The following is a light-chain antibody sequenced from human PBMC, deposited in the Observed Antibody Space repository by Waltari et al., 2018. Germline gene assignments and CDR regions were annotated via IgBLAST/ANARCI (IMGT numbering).Light chain of an antibody. J-gene: IGLJ1*01. CDR1: SSDIGGYNS. CDR3: TSYRSSSTLPYV. V-gene: IGLV2-14*03. CDR2: DVS. Sequence: QSALTQPASVSGSPGQSITIPCTGTSSDIGGYNSGSWYQQHPGKAPKLMIYDVSNRPSGVSNRFSGFKSGNTASLTISGLQAEDEADYYCTSYRSSSTLPYVFGTGTKVTVL.